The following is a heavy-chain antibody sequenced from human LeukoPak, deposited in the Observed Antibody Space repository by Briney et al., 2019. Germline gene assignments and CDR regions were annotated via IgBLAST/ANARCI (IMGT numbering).Heavy chain of an antibody. CDR2: TYYRSKWYN. CDR1: GDSVSSNSAA. J-gene: IGHJ2*01. Sequence: SQTLSLTCAISGDSVSSNSAAWNWIRQSPSRGLEWLGRTYYRSKWYNDYAVSVKSRITINPDTSKNQFSLQLNSVTPEDTAVYYCARGGCSSTSCYIAYWYFDLWGRGTLVTVSP. D-gene: IGHD2-2*02. CDR3: ARGGCSSTSCYIAYWYFDL. V-gene: IGHV6-1*01.